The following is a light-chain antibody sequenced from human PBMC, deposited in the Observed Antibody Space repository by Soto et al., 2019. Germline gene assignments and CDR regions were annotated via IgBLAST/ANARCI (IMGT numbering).Light chain of an antibody. CDR3: SSYVTRDSLDVV. J-gene: IGLJ2*01. CDR2: DVN. V-gene: IGLV2-14*03. Sequence: QSALTQPASVSGSPGQSITISCTASSSAADFYHYDSWYQQHPGKAPKLLIYDVNNRPSGISGRFSGSNFGNAASLTISGLQADDEAYYFCSSYVTRDSLDVVFGGGTKLTVL. CDR1: SSAADFYHY.